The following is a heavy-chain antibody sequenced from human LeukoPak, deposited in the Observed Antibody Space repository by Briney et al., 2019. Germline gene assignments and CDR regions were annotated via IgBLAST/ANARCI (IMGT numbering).Heavy chain of an antibody. CDR3: AKDPGADYYHDY. J-gene: IGHJ4*02. V-gene: IGHV3-23*01. CDR1: GFTFSSNA. CDR2: ISGSGGST. D-gene: IGHD3-10*01. Sequence: GGSLRLSCAASGFTFSSNAMSWVRQAPGKGLEWVSAISGSGGSTYYADSVKGRFTISRDNSKNTLYLQMNSLRAEDTAVYYCAKDPGADYYHDYWGQGTLVTVSS.